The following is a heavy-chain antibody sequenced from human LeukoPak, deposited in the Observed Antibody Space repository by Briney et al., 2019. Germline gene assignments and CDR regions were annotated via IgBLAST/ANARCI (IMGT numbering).Heavy chain of an antibody. V-gene: IGHV1-2*02. CDR2: INPISGDT. CDR3: ATGRASYTSSSALDY. J-gene: IGHJ4*02. D-gene: IGHD6-6*01. Sequence: ASVTLSCKASGYTFTGFYLHWVRQAPGQGLEWMGWINPISGDTNYAQKFQGRVTMTRDTSITTAYMELSRLTSDDTAVYYCATGRASYTSSSALDYWGQGTLVTVSS. CDR1: GYTFTGFY.